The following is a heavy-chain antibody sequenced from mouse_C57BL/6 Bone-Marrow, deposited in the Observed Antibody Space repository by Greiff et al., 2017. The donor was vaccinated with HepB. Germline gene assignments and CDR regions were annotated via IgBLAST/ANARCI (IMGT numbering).Heavy chain of an antibody. V-gene: IGHV1-69*01. CDR1: GYTFTSYW. Sequence: QVQLKQPGAELVMPGASVKLSCKASGYTFTSYWMHWVKQRPGQGLEWIGEIDPSDSYTNYNQKFKGKSTLTVDKSSSTAYMQLSSLTSEDSAVYYCARTGREAMDYWGQGTSVTVSS. CDR2: IDPSDSYT. D-gene: IGHD4-1*01. CDR3: ARTGREAMDY. J-gene: IGHJ4*01.